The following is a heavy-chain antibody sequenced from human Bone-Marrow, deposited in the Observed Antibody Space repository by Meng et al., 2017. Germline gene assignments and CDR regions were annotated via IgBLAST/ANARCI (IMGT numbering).Heavy chain of an antibody. Sequence: QVQLVQSGSELKKPGASVKVSCKASGYTFTSYAMNWLRQAPGQGLEWMGWINTNTGNPTYAQGFTGRFVFSLDTSVSTAYLQISSLKAEDTAVYYCAREQHIVVVTAIRGHWFDPWGQGTRVTVSS. D-gene: IGHD2-21*02. CDR2: INTNTGNP. CDR3: AREQHIVVVTAIRGHWFDP. V-gene: IGHV7-4-1*02. J-gene: IGHJ5*02. CDR1: GYTFTSYA.